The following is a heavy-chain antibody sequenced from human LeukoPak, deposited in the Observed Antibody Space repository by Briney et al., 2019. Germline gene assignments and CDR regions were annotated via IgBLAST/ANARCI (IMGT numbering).Heavy chain of an antibody. CDR1: GFTFSSFW. CDR2: IDTDGSTT. J-gene: IGHJ4*02. D-gene: IGHD5-18*01. CDR3: ATLNSFGHDY. Sequence: GGPLRLSCAASGFTFSSFWMHWVRQPPGKGLVWVSRIDTDGSTTTYADSVKGRFTISRDNAENTVYLQINSLRAEDTAVYYCATLNSFGHDYWGQGVLVTVSS. V-gene: IGHV3-74*01.